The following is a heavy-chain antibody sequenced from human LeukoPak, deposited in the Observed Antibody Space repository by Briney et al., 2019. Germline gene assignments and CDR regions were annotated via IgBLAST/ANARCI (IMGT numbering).Heavy chain of an antibody. CDR2: IRYDGSNK. J-gene: IGHJ4*02. Sequence: GGSLRLSCAASGFTFSSYGMHWVRQAPGKGLEWVAFIRYDGSNKYYADSVKGRFTISRDNSKNTLYLQMNSPRAEDTAVYYCAKVPRMNIVVVVAATQDDYWGQGTLVTVSS. D-gene: IGHD2-15*01. CDR3: AKVPRMNIVVVVAATQDDY. CDR1: GFTFSSYG. V-gene: IGHV3-30*02.